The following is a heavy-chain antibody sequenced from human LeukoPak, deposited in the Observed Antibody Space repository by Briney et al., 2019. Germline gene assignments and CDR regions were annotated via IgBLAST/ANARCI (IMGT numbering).Heavy chain of an antibody. CDR2: IDNDGSDT. D-gene: IGHD5-18*01. CDR3: ARGGYHHGFDI. V-gene: IGHV3-74*01. J-gene: IGHJ3*02. CDR1: GFTFRNYW. Sequence: GGSLRLSCAASGFTFRNYWIHWVSQAPGKGLVWISRIDNDGSDTIYADSVKGRFTISRDNAKNTLYLQMNSLRAEDTAVYYCARGGYHHGFDIWGQGTMVTVSS.